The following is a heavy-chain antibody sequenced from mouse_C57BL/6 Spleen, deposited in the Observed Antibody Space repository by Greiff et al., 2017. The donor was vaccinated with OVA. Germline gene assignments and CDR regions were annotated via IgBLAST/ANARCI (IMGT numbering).Heavy chain of an antibody. J-gene: IGHJ2*01. D-gene: IGHD1-1*01. CDR3: ARGLDYGSSSYYFDY. CDR1: GYSFTSYY. CDR2: IYPGSGNT. Sequence: VQLQQSGPELVKPGASVKISCKASGYSFTSYYIHWVKQRPGQGLEWIGWIYPGSGNTKYNEKFKGKATLTADTSSSTAYMQLSSLTSEDSAVYYCARGLDYGSSSYYFDYWGQGTTLTVSS. V-gene: IGHV1-66*01.